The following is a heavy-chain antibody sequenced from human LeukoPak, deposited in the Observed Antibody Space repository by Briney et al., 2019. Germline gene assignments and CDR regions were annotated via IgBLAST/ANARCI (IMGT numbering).Heavy chain of an antibody. D-gene: IGHD3-22*01. CDR3: ARDSHPYYDSSGYYSFDY. J-gene: IGHJ4*02. V-gene: IGHV1-46*01. CDR2: INPSGGST. CDR1: GYTFTSYY. Sequence: VASVKVSCKASGYTFTSYYMHWVRQAPGQGLEWMGIINPSGGSTSYAQKFQGRVTMTRDTSTSTVYMELSSLRSEDTAVYYCARDSHPYYDSSGYYSFDYWGQGTLVTVSS.